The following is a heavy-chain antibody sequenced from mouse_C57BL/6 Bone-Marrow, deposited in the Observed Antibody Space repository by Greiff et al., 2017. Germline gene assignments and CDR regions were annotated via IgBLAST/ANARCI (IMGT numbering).Heavy chain of an antibody. D-gene: IGHD1-1*01. CDR3: ARGATTVATRYFDV. J-gene: IGHJ1*03. V-gene: IGHV1-64*01. Sequence: VQLQQPGAELVKPGASVKLSCKASGYTFTSYWMHWVKQRPGQGLEWIGMIHPNSGSTNYNEKFKSKATLTVDKSSSTAYMQLSSLTSEDSAVYDCARGATTVATRYFDVWGTGTTVTVAS. CDR1: GYTFTSYW. CDR2: IHPNSGST.